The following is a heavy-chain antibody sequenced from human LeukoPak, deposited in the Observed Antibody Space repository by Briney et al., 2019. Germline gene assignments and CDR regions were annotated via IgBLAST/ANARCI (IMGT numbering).Heavy chain of an antibody. CDR1: GFTFSDYY. D-gene: IGHD2-21*01. J-gene: IGHJ3*02. CDR2: ISSSGSTI. V-gene: IGHV3-11*01. Sequence: GGSLRLSCAASGFTFSDYYMSWIRQAPGKGLEWVSYISSSGSTIYYADSVKGRFIISRDNAKNSLYLQMNSLRAEDTAVYYCAREGLAYCGGDCYSNAFDIWGQGTMVTVSS. CDR3: AREGLAYCGGDCYSNAFDI.